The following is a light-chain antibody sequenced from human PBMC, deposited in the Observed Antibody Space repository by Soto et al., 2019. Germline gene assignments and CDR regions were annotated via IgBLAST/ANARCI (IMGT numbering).Light chain of an antibody. Sequence: DIQMTQSPSSLSASVGDRVTITCRASQSITIYLNWYQQKPGKAPKLLIFATSSSQSGVPSRFSGSGSGTGFTLTISSLQPEDLATYYCQQSLTTPLTFGGGTKVDIK. J-gene: IGKJ4*01. CDR2: ATS. CDR1: QSITIY. CDR3: QQSLTTPLT. V-gene: IGKV1-39*01.